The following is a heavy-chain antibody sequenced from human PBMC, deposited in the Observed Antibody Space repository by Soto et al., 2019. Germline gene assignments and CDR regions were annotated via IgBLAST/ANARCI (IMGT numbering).Heavy chain of an antibody. CDR1: GDTFSNFA. V-gene: IGHV1-69*01. CDR2: IIPIFGKV. J-gene: IGHJ5*02. CDR3: AKMNPSFGGGEGFDP. D-gene: IGHD3-16*01. Sequence: QVQLVQSGAEVRKPGSSVKVSCQASGDTFSNFAITWVRQAPGQGLDWMGGIIPIFGKVYYAHKFQGRVTIAADEATSTAYMELVGLRSDDTATYYCAKMNPSFGGGEGFDPWGQGTLVSVSS.